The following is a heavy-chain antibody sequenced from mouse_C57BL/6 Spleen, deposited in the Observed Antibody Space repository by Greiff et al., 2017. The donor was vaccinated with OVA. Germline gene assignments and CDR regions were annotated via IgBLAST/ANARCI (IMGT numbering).Heavy chain of an antibody. D-gene: IGHD4-1*02. CDR2: ISSGSSTI. V-gene: IGHV5-17*01. J-gene: IGHJ1*03. Sequence: EVQLVESGGGLVKPGGSLKLSCAASGFTFSDYGMHWVRQAPEKGLEWVAYISSGSSTIYYADTVKGRFTISRDNAKNTLFLQMTSLRSEDTAMYYCARHPQLGPWYFDVWGTGTTVTVSS. CDR3: ARHPQLGPWYFDV. CDR1: GFTFSDYG.